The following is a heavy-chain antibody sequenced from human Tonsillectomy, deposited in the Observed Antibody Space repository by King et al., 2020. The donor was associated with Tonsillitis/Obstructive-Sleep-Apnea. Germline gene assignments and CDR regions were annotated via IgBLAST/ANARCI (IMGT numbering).Heavy chain of an antibody. J-gene: IGHJ6*03. CDR3: ARGPGRLYHYYYMDV. D-gene: IGHD3-10*01. Sequence: VQLQQWGAGLLKPSETLSLTCAVFGGSFSGYYWSCIRQPPGRGLEWIGEITHIGSTNYNPSLTSRVTISVDTSKNQFSLRLSSVTAADTAVYYCARGPGRLYHYYYMDVWGKGTTVTVSS. CDR2: ITHIGST. CDR1: GGSFSGYY. V-gene: IGHV4-34*01.